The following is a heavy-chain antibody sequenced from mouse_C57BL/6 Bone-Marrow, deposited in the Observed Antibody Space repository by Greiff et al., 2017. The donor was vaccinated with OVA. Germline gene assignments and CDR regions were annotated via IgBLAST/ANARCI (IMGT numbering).Heavy chain of an antibody. Sequence: EVKLMESGGGLVKPGGSLKLSCAASGFTFSSYTMSWVRQTPEKRLEWVATISGGGGNTYYTDSVKGRFTISRDNAKNTLYLQMSSLRSEDTALYYYARHDGYHTWFGYWGQGTLVTVSA. J-gene: IGHJ3*01. CDR3: ARHDGYHTWFGY. CDR1: GFTFSSYT. D-gene: IGHD2-3*01. V-gene: IGHV5-9*01. CDR2: ISGGGGNT.